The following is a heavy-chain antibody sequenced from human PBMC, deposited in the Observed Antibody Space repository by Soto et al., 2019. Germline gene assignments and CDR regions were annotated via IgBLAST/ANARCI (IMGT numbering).Heavy chain of an antibody. CDR1: GFTFSSYS. J-gene: IGHJ5*02. CDR2: ISSSSSYI. V-gene: IGHV3-21*01. CDR3: ARDQSPSAGTPLPANWFDP. D-gene: IGHD6-13*01. Sequence: GGSLRLSCAASGFTFSSYSMNWVRQAPGKGLEWVSSISSSSSYIYYADSVKGRFTISRDNAKNSLYLQMNSLRAEDTAVYYCARDQSPSAGTPLPANWFDPWGQGTLVTVSS.